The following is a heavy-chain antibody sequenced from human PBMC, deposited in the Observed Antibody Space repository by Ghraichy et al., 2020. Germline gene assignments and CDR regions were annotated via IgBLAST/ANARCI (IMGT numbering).Heavy chain of an antibody. CDR3: ARDRVFCAGNECYYYYNYGMDV. CDR1: GFTVSSNY. J-gene: IGHJ6*02. Sequence: LSLTCAVSGFTVSSNYMTWVRQAPGKGLEWVSIIYSGGSTYYADSVKGRFTISRDNPKNTVYLQMNSLRAEDTAVYFCARDRVFCAGNECYYYYNYGMDVWGQGTTVTVSS. D-gene: IGHD2-21*01. CDR2: IYSGGST. V-gene: IGHV3-53*01.